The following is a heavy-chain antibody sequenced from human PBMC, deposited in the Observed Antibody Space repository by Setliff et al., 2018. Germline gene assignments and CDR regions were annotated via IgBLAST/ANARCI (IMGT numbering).Heavy chain of an antibody. D-gene: IGHD1-26*01. Sequence: ASVKVSCKASGYTFTGYYLHWVRQAPGQGLEWMGRIIPKNGVTNYAKNFQGRVTVTSDTSITTAYMELSSLKSDDTAVYYCATVAATIQGDAFDIWGQGTMVTVSS. CDR1: GYTFTGYY. CDR2: IIPKNGVT. J-gene: IGHJ3*02. V-gene: IGHV1-2*06. CDR3: ATVAATIQGDAFDI.